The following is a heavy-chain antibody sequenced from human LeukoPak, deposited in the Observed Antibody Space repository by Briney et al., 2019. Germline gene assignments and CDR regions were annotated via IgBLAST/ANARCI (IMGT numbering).Heavy chain of an antibody. J-gene: IGHJ6*02. Sequence: ASVKVSCKASGGTFSSYAISWVRQAPGQGLEWMGRIIPILGIANYAQKFQGRVTITADKSTSTTYMELSSLRSEDTAVYYCARAEYSSSWYLNFYYYYYGMDVWGQGTTVTVSS. CDR1: GGTFSSYA. D-gene: IGHD6-13*01. CDR2: IIPILGIA. V-gene: IGHV1-69*04. CDR3: ARAEYSSSWYLNFYYYYYGMDV.